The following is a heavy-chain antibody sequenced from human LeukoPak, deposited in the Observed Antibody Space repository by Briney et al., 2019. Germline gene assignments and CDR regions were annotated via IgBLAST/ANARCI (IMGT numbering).Heavy chain of an antibody. J-gene: IGHJ6*03. D-gene: IGHD3-16*01. V-gene: IGHV4-59*01. CDR2: IYYSGST. CDR1: GGSISSYY. CDR3: ARGLRYYYMDV. Sequence: SETLSLTCTVSGGSISSYYWSWIRQPPGKGLEWIGYIYYSGSTNYHPSLKSRVTISVDTSKNQFSLKLSSVTAADTAVYYSARGLRYYYMDVWGKGTTVTISS.